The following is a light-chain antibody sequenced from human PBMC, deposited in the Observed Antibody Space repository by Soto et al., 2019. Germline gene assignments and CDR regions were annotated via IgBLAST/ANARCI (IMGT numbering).Light chain of an antibody. CDR1: QSVDNY. CDR3: QQRRNWPPIP. J-gene: IGKJ5*01. Sequence: EVVLTQSPATLSLSPGERATLSCRASQSVDNYLAWYQQKPGQAPRLLIYDASNRATGIPARFSGSGSGTDFTLTISSLEPEDFAVYYCQQRRNWPPIPFGQGTRLEIK. CDR2: DAS. V-gene: IGKV3-11*01.